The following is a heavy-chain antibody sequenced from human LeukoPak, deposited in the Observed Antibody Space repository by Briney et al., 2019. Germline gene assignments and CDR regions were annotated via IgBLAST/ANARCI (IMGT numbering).Heavy chain of an antibody. J-gene: IGHJ5*02. CDR1: GFTVSSNY. D-gene: IGHD4-17*01. CDR2: IYSGGST. V-gene: IGHV3-53*01. CDR3: ARTWGDYQRWFDP. Sequence: PGGFLRLSCAASGFTVSSNYMSWVRQAPGKGLEWVSVIYSGGSTYHADSVKGRFTISRDNSKNTLYLQMHSLRAEDTAVYYCARTWGDYQRWFDPWGQGTLVTVSS.